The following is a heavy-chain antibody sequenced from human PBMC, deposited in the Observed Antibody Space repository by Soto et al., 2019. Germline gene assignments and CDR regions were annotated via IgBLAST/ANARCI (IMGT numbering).Heavy chain of an antibody. V-gene: IGHV1-18*01. J-gene: IGHJ5*02. CDR2: ISAYNGNT. Sequence: GASVNVSCKASGYTFTSYGISWVRQAPGQGLEWMGWISAYNGNTNYAQKFQGRVTMTTDTSTSTAYMELRSLISDDTAVYYCAREKDYAWFDPWGQGTLVTVSS. D-gene: IGHD4-17*01. CDR1: GYTFTSYG. CDR3: AREKDYAWFDP.